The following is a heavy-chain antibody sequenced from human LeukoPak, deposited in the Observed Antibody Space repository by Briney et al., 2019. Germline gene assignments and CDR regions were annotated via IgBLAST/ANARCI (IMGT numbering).Heavy chain of an antibody. V-gene: IGHV4-34*01. D-gene: IGHD5-18*01. J-gene: IGHJ4*02. CDR3: ACGHGYGIDY. CDR2: INHSGST. CDR1: GGSFSGYY. Sequence: SETLSLTCAVYGGSFSGYYWSWIRQPPGKGLEWIGEINHSGSTNYNPSLKSRVTISVDTSKNQFSLKLSSVTAADTAVYYCACGHGYGIDYWGQGTLVTVPS.